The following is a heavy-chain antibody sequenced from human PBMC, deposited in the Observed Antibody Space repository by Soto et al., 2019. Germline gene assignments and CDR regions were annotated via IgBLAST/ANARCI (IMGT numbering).Heavy chain of an antibody. CDR3: AGGGSGCNGDLDS. J-gene: IGHJ4*02. CDR2: INPNSGDT. V-gene: IGHV1-2*04. CDR1: GYTFTGFY. Sequence: QVQLVQSGAEVKKPGASVKVSCKASGYTFTGFYMHWVRQAPGQGLEWMGWINPNSGDTEYAQNFQGWVTMTRDTSFKTAYGGLGGIKWDDTAVFYGAGGGSGCNGDLDSGGRGPRVVFSS. D-gene: IGHD3-16*01.